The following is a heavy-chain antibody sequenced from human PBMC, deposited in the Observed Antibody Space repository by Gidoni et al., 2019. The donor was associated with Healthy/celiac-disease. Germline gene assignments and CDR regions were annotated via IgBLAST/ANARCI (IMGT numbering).Heavy chain of an antibody. CDR1: GFTFSSYA. CDR2: ISYDGSNK. J-gene: IGHJ3*02. V-gene: IGHV3-30*04. CDR3: AREMTTVVTLDAFDI. Sequence: QVQLVESGGGVVQPGRSLRLSCAASGFTFSSYAMHWVRQAPGKGLEWVAVISYDGSNKYYADSVKGRFTISRDNSKNTLYLQMNSLRAEDTAVYYCAREMTTVVTLDAFDIWGQGTMVTVSS. D-gene: IGHD4-17*01.